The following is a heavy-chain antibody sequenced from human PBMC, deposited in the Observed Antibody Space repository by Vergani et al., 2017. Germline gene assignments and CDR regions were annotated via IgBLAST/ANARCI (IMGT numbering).Heavy chain of an antibody. CDR2: IYYSGST. J-gene: IGHJ4*02. D-gene: IGHD3-10*01. Sequence: QVQLQESGPGLVKPSETLSLTCTVSGGSVSSGSYYWSWIRQPPGKGLEWIGYIYYSGSTNYNPSLKSRVTISVDTSKNQFSLKLSSVTAADTAVYYCARGSLLPPGIKRLGDYYGSYWGQGTLVTVSS. CDR1: GGSVSSGSYY. CDR3: ARGSLLPPGIKRLGDYYGSY. V-gene: IGHV4-61*01.